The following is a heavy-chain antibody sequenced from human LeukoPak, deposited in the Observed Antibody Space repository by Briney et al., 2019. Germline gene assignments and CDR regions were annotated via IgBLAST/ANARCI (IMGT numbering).Heavy chain of an antibody. CDR1: GDSISSGSYY. D-gene: IGHD2-15*01. Sequence: PSETLSLTCTVSGDSISSGSYYWGWIRQPPGKGLDYIASINHGGSSYYNPSLKSRVTISVDTSKNQFSLKLTSVTAVDTAVYYCARGSPYQKWGQGTLVTVSS. CDR3: ARGSPYQK. J-gene: IGHJ4*02. CDR2: INHGGSS. V-gene: IGHV4-39*01.